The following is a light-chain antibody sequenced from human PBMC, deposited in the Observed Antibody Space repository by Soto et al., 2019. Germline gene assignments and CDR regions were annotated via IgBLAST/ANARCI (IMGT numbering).Light chain of an antibody. Sequence: DIQMTQSPSSLSASVGDRVTITCRASQSISSYLNWYQQKPGKAPKLLIYAASSLQSGVPSRFSGSGSGTDFTLTISSLHPEDFATYYCQQSYSTPRTCGRGTKVEIK. V-gene: IGKV1-39*01. CDR2: AAS. CDR3: QQSYSTPRT. CDR1: QSISSY. J-gene: IGKJ1*01.